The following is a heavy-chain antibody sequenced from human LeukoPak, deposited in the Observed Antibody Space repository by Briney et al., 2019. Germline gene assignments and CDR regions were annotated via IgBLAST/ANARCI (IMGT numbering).Heavy chain of an antibody. J-gene: IGHJ5*02. CDR3: ARDPGIAATREDNWFDP. Sequence: SVKVSCKASGGTFSSYAISWVRQAPGQGLEWMGGIIPIFGTANYSQKFQGRVTITADESTSTAYMELSSLRSEDTAVYYCARDPGIAATREDNWFDPWGQGTLVTVSS. CDR1: GGTFSSYA. D-gene: IGHD6-25*01. V-gene: IGHV1-69*01. CDR2: IIPIFGTA.